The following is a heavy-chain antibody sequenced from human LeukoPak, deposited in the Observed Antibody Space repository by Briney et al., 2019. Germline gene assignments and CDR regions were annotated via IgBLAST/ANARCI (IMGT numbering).Heavy chain of an antibody. CDR2: IYYSGST. Sequence: PSETLSLTCTVSGGSISSYYWSWIWQPPGKGLEWIGYIYYSGSTNYNPSLKSRVTISVDTSKNQFSLKLSSVTAADTAVYYCARHISGWSNFFDYWGQGTLVTVSS. CDR1: GGSISSYY. J-gene: IGHJ4*02. D-gene: IGHD6-19*01. V-gene: IGHV4-59*08. CDR3: ARHISGWSNFFDY.